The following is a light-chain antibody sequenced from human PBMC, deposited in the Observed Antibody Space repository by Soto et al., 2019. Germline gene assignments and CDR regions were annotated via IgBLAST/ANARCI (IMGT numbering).Light chain of an antibody. V-gene: IGLV2-11*01. J-gene: IGLJ1*01. CDR1: NSDVGAYNY. CDR3: CSYAVRYTFYV. Sequence: LTQPRSVSGSPGQSVIISCAGTNSDVGAYNYVCWYQHQPGKAPKLIIYDVVKRRSGVPDRFSDSKSGNTASLTISRLQADDEADYYCCSYAVRYTFYVFGPWTKVTVL. CDR2: DVV.